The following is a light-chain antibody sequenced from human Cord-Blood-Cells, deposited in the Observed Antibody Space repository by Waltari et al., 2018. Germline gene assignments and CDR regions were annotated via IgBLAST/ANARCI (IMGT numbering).Light chain of an antibody. V-gene: IGLV2-8*01. J-gene: IGLJ3*02. CDR1: SSAVGGFTY. CDR2: EVS. CDR3: SSYAGSNNWV. Sequence: QSALTQPPSASGSTGQSVPIPCTGTSSAVGGFTYVSWYQQHPDKAPKRRIYEVSKRPSGVPDRFSGSKSGNTASLTVSGLQAEDEADYYCSSYAGSNNWVFGGGTKLTVL.